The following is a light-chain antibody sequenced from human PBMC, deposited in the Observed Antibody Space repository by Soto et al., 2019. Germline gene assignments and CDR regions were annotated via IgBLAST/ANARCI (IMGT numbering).Light chain of an antibody. V-gene: IGKV3-20*01. CDR2: GAS. CDR1: QSVSSSY. CDR3: QQYGSSPFT. Sequence: EIELTQSPGALSLSPGERATLSCRASQSVSSSYLAWYQQKPGQAPRLLIYGASSRATGIPDRFSGSGSGTDFTLTISRQEPEDFAVYYCQQYGSSPFTFGPGTKVDIK. J-gene: IGKJ3*01.